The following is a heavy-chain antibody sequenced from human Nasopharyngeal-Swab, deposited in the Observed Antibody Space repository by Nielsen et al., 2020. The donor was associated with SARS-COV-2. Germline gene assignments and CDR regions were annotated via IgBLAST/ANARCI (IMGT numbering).Heavy chain of an antibody. V-gene: IGHV1-46*01. CDR1: GYTFTSHY. CDR2: INPSAGST. D-gene: IGHD2-2*01. Sequence: ASVKVSCKASGYTFTSHYIHWMRQAPGQGLEWMGIINPSAGSTSYAQKFQGRVTMTRDTSTSTVSMELSSLRSEDTAVYYCAREDIGVVPVAMGYNWFDPWGQGTLVTVSS. CDR3: AREDIGVVPVAMGYNWFDP. J-gene: IGHJ5*02.